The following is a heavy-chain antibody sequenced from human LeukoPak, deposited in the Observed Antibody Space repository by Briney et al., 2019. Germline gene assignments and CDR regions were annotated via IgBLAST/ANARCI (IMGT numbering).Heavy chain of an antibody. D-gene: IGHD3-22*01. Sequence: GGSLRLSCAASGFTFDDYAMHWVRQAPGKGLEWVSGISWNSGSIGYADSVKGRFTISRDNAKNSLYLQMNSLRAEDMALYYCARGAYYYDSSGSPPFDYWGQGTLVTVSS. V-gene: IGHV3-9*03. CDR1: GFTFDDYA. CDR2: ISWNSGSI. CDR3: ARGAYYYDSSGSPPFDY. J-gene: IGHJ4*02.